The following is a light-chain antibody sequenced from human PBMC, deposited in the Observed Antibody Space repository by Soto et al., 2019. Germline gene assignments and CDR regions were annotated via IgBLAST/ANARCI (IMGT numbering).Light chain of an antibody. V-gene: IGKV3-15*01. CDR2: SAS. J-gene: IGKJ1*01. Sequence: EIVMTQSPATLSVSPGERATLSCRASQSVSSDLAWYHQKPGQAPRLLLYSASTRATGIPARFSGSGSGTEFILTINSLQSEDFAVYYCQQYNNWPRTFGQGTKVEIK. CDR3: QQYNNWPRT. CDR1: QSVSSD.